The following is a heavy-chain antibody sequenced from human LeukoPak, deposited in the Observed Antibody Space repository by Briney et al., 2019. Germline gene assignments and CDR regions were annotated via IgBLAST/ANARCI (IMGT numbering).Heavy chain of an antibody. CDR1: GYSFADYY. CDR2: INPNSGGT. V-gene: IGHV1-2*02. Sequence: ASVKVSCKASGYSFADYYMHWVRQAPGQGLQWMGWINPNSGGTNYAQKFQGRVTMTRDTSISTAYMELSRLRSDDTAVYYCARDRLYYDSSGYYYGSKAFDIWGQGTMVTVSS. J-gene: IGHJ3*02. D-gene: IGHD3-22*01. CDR3: ARDRLYYDSSGYYYGSKAFDI.